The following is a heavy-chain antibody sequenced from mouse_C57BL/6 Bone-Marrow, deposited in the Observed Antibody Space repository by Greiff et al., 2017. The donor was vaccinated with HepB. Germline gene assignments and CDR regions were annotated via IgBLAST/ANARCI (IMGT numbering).Heavy chain of an antibody. D-gene: IGHD2-1*01. Sequence: VQGVESGPGLVAPSQSLSITCTVSGFSLTSYGVHWVRQPPGKGLEWLVVIWSDGSTTYNSALKSRLSISKDNSKSQVFLKMNSLQTDDTAMYYCARAPIYYGKSYWYFDVWGTGTTVTVSS. J-gene: IGHJ1*03. V-gene: IGHV2-6*03. CDR3: ARAPIYYGKSYWYFDV. CDR2: IWSDGST. CDR1: GFSLTSYG.